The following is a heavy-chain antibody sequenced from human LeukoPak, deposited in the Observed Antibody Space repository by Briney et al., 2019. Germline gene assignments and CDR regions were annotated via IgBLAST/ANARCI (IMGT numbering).Heavy chain of an antibody. CDR1: GFTFSSYW. V-gene: IGHV3-7*01. CDR2: IKQDGSEK. Sequence: GGSLRLSCAASGFTFSSYWMSWVRQAPGKGLEWVANIKQDGSEKYYVDSVKGRFTISRDTAKNSLYLQMNSLRAEDTAVYYCARDGYCTNGVCYTGPSYFDYWGQGTLVTVSS. D-gene: IGHD2-8*01. CDR3: ARDGYCTNGVCYTGPSYFDY. J-gene: IGHJ4*02.